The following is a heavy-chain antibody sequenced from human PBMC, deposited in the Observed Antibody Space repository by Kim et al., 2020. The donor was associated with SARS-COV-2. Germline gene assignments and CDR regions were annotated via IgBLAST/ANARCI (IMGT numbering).Heavy chain of an antibody. CDR3: ARGDIPGY. V-gene: IGHV5-51*01. D-gene: IGHD2-15*01. J-gene: IGHJ4*02. Sequence: DSDTRYSPSFQVQVTISADKSISTAYLQWSSLKASDTAMYYCARGDIPGYWGQGTLVTVSS. CDR2: DSDT.